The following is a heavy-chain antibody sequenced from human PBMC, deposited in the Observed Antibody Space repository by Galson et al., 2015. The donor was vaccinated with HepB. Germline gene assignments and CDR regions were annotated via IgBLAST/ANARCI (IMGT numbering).Heavy chain of an antibody. V-gene: IGHV3-23*01. CDR2: ISGSGYSA. J-gene: IGHJ4*02. D-gene: IGHD5-24*01. CDR3: ATAAGYNYDSYFFDY. Sequence: SLRLSCAASGFAFSTYAMYWVRQAPGKGLEWVSTISGSGYSAYYADSVKGRFTISRHNSKNTVYLQMNGLRVGYTAVYYCATAAGYNYDSYFFDYCGQGSLVTVSS. CDR1: GFAFSTYA.